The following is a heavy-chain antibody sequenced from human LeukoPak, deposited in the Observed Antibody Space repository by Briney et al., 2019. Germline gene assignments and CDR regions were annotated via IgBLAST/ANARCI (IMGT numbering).Heavy chain of an antibody. CDR3: ARDIVGATLNQFYFDY. J-gene: IGHJ4*02. CDR1: GFTSDSYR. Sequence: PGGSLRLSCAASGFTSDSYRMNWVRQAPGKGLEWVSSISSSSSYIYYADSVKGRFTISRDNAKNSLYLQMNSLRAEDTAVYYCARDIVGATLNQFYFDYWGQGTLVTVSS. D-gene: IGHD1-26*01. V-gene: IGHV3-21*01. CDR2: ISSSSSYI.